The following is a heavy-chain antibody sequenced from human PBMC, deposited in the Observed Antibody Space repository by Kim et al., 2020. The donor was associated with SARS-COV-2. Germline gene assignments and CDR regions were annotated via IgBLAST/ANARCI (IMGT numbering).Heavy chain of an antibody. D-gene: IGHD6-19*01. J-gene: IGHJ6*02. V-gene: IGHV3-7*01. CDR1: GFTFSSYW. CDR2: IKQDGSEK. CDR3: ERDVEAVAGTQYYYGMDV. Sequence: GGSLRLSCAASGFTFSSYWMSWVRQAPGKGLEWVANIKQDGSEKYYVDSVKGRFTISRDNAKNSLYLQMNSLRAEDTAVYYCERDVEAVAGTQYYYGMDVWGPGTTVTVSS.